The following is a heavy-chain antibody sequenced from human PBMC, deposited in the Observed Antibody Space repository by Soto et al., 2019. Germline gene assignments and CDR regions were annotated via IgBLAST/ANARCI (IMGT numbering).Heavy chain of an antibody. J-gene: IGHJ4*02. CDR3: ARLYDSSGSRPDY. Sequence: GESLKISCKGSGYSFTSYWIGWVRQMPGKGLEWMGIIYPGDSDTRYSPSFKGQVTISADKSISTAYLQWGSLKASDTAMYYCARLYDSSGSRPDYWGQGTLVTVSS. V-gene: IGHV5-51*01. D-gene: IGHD3-22*01. CDR2: IYPGDSDT. CDR1: GYSFTSYW.